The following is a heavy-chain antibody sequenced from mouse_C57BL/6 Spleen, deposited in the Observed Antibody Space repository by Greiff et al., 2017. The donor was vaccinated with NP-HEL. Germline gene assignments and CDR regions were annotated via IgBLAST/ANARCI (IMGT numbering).Heavy chain of an antibody. D-gene: IGHD1-1*01. J-gene: IGHJ4*01. Sequence: EVHLVESGGGLVKPGGSLKLSCAASGFTFSDYGMHWVRQAPEKGLEWVAYISSGSSTIYYADTVKGRFTISRDNAKNTLFLQMTSLRSEDTAMDYCARGYYGSSSYAMDYWGQGTSVTVSS. CDR1: GFTFSDYG. CDR2: ISSGSSTI. V-gene: IGHV5-17*01. CDR3: ARGYYGSSSYAMDY.